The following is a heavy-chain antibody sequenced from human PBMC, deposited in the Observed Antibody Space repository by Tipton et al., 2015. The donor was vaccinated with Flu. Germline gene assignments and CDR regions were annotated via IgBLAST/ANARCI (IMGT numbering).Heavy chain of an antibody. CDR2: IHYAGST. V-gene: IGHV4-59*08. J-gene: IGHJ2*01. D-gene: IGHD2-21*02. CDR3: ARLSAYCGGDCYNTFHWYFDL. Sequence: TLSLTCNVSGISISGYYWSWIRQFPGKGLECLGYIHYAGSTNYNPSLKNRVTISVDTSKNHLSLKLSSVTATDTAVYYCARLSAYCGGDCYNTFHWYFDLWGRGTLVTVSS. CDR1: GISISGYY.